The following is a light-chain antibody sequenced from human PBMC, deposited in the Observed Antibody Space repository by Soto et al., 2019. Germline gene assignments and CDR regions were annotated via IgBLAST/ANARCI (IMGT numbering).Light chain of an antibody. CDR1: SSDVGGYIY. CDR3: SSYTTVSPYV. CDR2: DVT. J-gene: IGLJ1*01. Sequence: QSALTQPSSVSGSPGQSITISCTGTSSDVGGYIYVSWYQQHPGKAPQLMIYDVTSRPSGVSYLFSGSQSGHTASLTIFGLHAEDGAGYYCSSYTTVSPYVVGTGTKVTV. V-gene: IGLV2-14*01.